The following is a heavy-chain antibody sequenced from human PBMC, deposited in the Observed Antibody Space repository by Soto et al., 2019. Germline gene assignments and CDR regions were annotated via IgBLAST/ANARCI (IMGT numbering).Heavy chain of an antibody. CDR3: ARHRALNWFDP. Sequence: QLQLQASGPGLVTPSETLSLTCIVSGGSISSSSYYWGWIRQPPGKGLEWIGSIYYSGSTYYNRSLKSRVTISLDTSKNQFSPNRSSVTAADTAVFYCARHRALNWFDPRGQGTLVTVSS. CDR1: GGSISSSSYY. CDR2: IYYSGST. J-gene: IGHJ5*02. V-gene: IGHV4-39*01.